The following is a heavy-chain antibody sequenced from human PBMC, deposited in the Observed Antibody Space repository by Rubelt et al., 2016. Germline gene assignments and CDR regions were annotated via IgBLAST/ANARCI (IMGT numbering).Heavy chain of an antibody. D-gene: IGHD3-10*01. J-gene: IGHJ4*02. Sequence: QVQLQESGPGLVKASETLSLTCTVSGGSISSYYWSWIRQPPGKGPEWIGYIPYSGSTNYNPSLKSRVTILVDTSKNQFSLKLGSVTAADTAVYYCARRGVSGYVDSWGQGTLVTDSS. V-gene: IGHV4-59*08. CDR3: ARRGVSGYVDS. CDR1: GGSISSYY. CDR2: IPYSGST.